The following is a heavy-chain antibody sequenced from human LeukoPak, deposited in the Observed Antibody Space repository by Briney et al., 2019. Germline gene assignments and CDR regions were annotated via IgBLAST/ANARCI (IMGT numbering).Heavy chain of an antibody. CDR2: ISAYNGNT. D-gene: IGHD1-1*01. V-gene: IGHV1-18*01. Sequence: ASVKVSCKASGYTFTSYGISWVRQAPGQALEWMGWISAYNGNTNYAQKLQGRVTMTTDTSTSTAYMELRSLRSDDTDVYYCARGMGLYNWNDSGFDYWGQGTLVTVSS. CDR1: GYTFTSYG. CDR3: ARGMGLYNWNDSGFDY. J-gene: IGHJ4*02.